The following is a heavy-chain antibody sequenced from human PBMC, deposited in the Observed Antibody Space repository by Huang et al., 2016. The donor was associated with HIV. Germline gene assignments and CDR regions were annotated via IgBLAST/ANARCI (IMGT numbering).Heavy chain of an antibody. CDR2: IQHEGTNQ. J-gene: IGHJ3*02. CDR1: GFTFSIYG. V-gene: IGHV3-30*02. D-gene: IGHD3-3*01. Sequence: HLAESGGGLVKRGESLKVSCAASGFTFSIYGMHWVRQGPGKGLGWWVCIQHEGTNQYYVVSVKGRFTSSRDNSKNTVYLQMNSLRAEDTAIYYCARGPPYIRYYDGHTFDTWGQGTMVTVSS. CDR3: ARGPPYIRYYDGHTFDT.